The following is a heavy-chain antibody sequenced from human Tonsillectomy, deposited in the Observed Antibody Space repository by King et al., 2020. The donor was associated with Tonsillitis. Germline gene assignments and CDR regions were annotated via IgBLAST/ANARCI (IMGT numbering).Heavy chain of an antibody. D-gene: IGHD3-22*01. Sequence: QLQESGPGLVKPSQTLSLTCTVSGGSISSGDYYWSWIRQPPGKGLEWIAYIYYSGSTYYTPSLKSRVTISLDTSRNPFSLRLSSVTAADTAVYYCARGTEGDYYDSSGFYPDAFDIWGQGTMVTVSS. CDR1: GGSISSGDYY. J-gene: IGHJ3*02. V-gene: IGHV4-30-4*01. CDR2: IYYSGST. CDR3: ARGTEGDYYDSSGFYPDAFDI.